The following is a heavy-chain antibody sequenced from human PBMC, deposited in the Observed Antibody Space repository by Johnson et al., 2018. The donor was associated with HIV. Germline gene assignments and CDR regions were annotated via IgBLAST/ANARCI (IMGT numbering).Heavy chain of an antibody. V-gene: IGHV3-9*01. D-gene: IGHD1-26*01. CDR2: LRWNSGCI. CDR1: GFTFDDYA. CDR3: TTDRRSGSYWLGTFDI. J-gene: IGHJ3*02. Sequence: VQLVESGGGVVRPGGSLRLSCASSGFTFDDYAMHWVRQAPGKGLEWVSGLRWNSGCIGYAASVKGRFTTSRANAKNSLYRQMNSLKTEGTAVYYCTTDRRSGSYWLGTFDIWGQGTMVTVSS.